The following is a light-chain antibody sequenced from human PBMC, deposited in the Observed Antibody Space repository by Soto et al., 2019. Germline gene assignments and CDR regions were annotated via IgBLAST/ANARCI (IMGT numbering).Light chain of an antibody. CDR1: PSVSYY. CDR3: QQRSRWPLIT. J-gene: IGKJ5*01. CDR2: DAS. V-gene: IGKV3-11*01. Sequence: EIVMTHSPATLSVSPGERATLSCRASPSVSYYLAWYQQKPGQAPRLLIYDASNRATGIPARFSGSGSGTDFTLTISGLEPEDFAVYYCQQRSRWPLITFGQVTRLEI.